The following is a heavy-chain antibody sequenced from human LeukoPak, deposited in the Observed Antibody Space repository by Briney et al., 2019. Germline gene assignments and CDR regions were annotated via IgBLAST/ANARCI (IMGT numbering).Heavy chain of an antibody. J-gene: IGHJ4*02. V-gene: IGHV3-23*01. CDR2: ISGSGGST. CDR3: AKVLAGLGSFDY. Sequence: GGSLRLSCAASGFTFSSYPMSWVRQAPGKGLEWVSAISGSGGSTYYADSVKGRFTISRDNSKNTLYLQMNSLRAEDTAVYYCAKVLAGLGSFDYWGQGTLVTVSS. D-gene: IGHD7-27*01. CDR1: GFTFSSYP.